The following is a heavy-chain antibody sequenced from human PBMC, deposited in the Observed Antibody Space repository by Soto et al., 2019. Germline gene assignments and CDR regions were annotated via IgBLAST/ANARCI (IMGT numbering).Heavy chain of an antibody. J-gene: IGHJ4*02. Sequence: PSETLSLTCAVYGGSFSGYYWTWIRQPPGTGLEWIGEINHSGSTNYNPSLKSRVTISVDTSKNQFSLKLTSVTAADTAVYYCVRAVESYGSGNYRDYWGQGTMVTVS. D-gene: IGHD3-10*01. CDR1: GGSFSGYY. CDR2: INHSGST. V-gene: IGHV4-34*01. CDR3: VRAVESYGSGNYRDY.